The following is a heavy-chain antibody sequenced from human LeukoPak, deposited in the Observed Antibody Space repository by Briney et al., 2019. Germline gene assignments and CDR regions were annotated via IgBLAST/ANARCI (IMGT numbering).Heavy chain of an antibody. CDR2: IYHSGST. J-gene: IGHJ5*02. CDR1: GGSISSYY. D-gene: IGHD3-10*01. V-gene: IGHV4-59*01. CDR3: ARGGYYGLGNDFRFDP. Sequence: SETLSLTCIVSGGSISSYYWSWIRQPPGKGLEWIGYIYHSGSTNYKPSLKSRVTISVDTSKNQFSLKLSSVTAADTAVYHCARGGYYGLGNDFRFDPWGQGTLVTVSS.